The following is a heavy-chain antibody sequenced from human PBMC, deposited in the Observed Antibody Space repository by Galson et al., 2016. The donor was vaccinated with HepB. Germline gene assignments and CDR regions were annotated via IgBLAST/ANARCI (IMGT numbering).Heavy chain of an antibody. Sequence: SETLSLTCAAYGGSFSGYYWSWIRQPPGKGLEWIGGINYSRNTNYNPSLKSRVTISVDTSKNRFSLKLTSATAADTAVYYCARVGYDFWSGYYCDYWGQGTLVTVSS. CDR2: INYSRNT. J-gene: IGHJ4*02. D-gene: IGHD3-3*01. CDR3: ARVGYDFWSGYYCDY. CDR1: GGSFSGYY. V-gene: IGHV4-34*01.